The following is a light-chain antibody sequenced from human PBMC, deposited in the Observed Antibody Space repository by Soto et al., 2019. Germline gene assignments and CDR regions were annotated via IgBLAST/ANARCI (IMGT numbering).Light chain of an antibody. Sequence: QSVLTQPPSVSGAPGQRVTISCTGSSSNIGAGYDVHWYQQLPGTAPKLLIYGNSIRPSGVPDRFSGSKSGTSASLAITGLQAEDEADYYCQSYDPSLSAVVFGGGTKVTVL. CDR3: QSYDPSLSAVV. CDR1: SSNIGAGYD. V-gene: IGLV1-40*01. J-gene: IGLJ2*01. CDR2: GNS.